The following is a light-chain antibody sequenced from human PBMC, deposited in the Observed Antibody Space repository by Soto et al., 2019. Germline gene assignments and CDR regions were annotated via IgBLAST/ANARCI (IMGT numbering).Light chain of an antibody. CDR1: ESVSSN. J-gene: IGKJ2*01. CDR3: QHYNNWPPYT. V-gene: IGKV3-15*01. Sequence: EIAMTQSPATLSVSPGERATLSCRASESVSSNLAWYQQKPGQAPRLLIYDASTRATGIPARFSGSGSGTEFTLTISSLQSEDFAVYYCQHYNNWPPYTFGQGTKLEIK. CDR2: DAS.